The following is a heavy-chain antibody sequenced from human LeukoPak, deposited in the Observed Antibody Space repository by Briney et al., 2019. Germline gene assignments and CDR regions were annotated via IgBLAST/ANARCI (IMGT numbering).Heavy chain of an antibody. J-gene: IGHJ3*02. CDR2: INPSGGST. CDR3: ARASDGDAFDI. CDR1: GYTFTSYG. D-gene: IGHD5-24*01. Sequence: ASVKVSCKASGYTFTSYGISWVRQAPGQGLEWMGIINPSGGSTSYAQKFQGRVTMTRDMSTSTVYMELSSLRSEDTAVYYCARASDGDAFDIWGQGTMVTVSS. V-gene: IGHV1-46*01.